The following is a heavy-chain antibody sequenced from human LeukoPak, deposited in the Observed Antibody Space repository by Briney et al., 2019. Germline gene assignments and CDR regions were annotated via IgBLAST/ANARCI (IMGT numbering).Heavy chain of an antibody. V-gene: IGHV1-8*01. J-gene: IGHJ4*02. D-gene: IGHD6-19*01. CDR1: GYTFTSYD. Sequence: GASVKVSCKASGYTFTSYDINWVRQATGQGLEWMGWMNPNSGNTGYAQKFQGRVTMTRNTSISTAYMELSSLRSEDTAVYYCARESGSSGWSTGDYWGQGTLVTVSS. CDR3: ARESGSSGWSTGDY. CDR2: MNPNSGNT.